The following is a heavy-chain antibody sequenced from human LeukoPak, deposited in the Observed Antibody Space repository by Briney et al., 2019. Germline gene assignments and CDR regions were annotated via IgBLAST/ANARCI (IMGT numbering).Heavy chain of an antibody. J-gene: IGHJ4*02. D-gene: IGHD1/OR15-1a*01. CDR1: GFTFNIFG. V-gene: IGHV3-30*18. CDR3: AKVNNYDDY. CDR2: ISPDGNKG. Sequence: GGSLRLSCAASGFTFNIFGIHWVRQAPGKGLEWVAAISPDGNKGYYTESVKGRFTVSRDNSKNMIYLQMNSLRGEDSADYYCAKVNNYDDYWGQGTLVTVSS.